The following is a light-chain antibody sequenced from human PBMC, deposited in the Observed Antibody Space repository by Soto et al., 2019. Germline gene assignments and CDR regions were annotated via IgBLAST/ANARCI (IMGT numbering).Light chain of an antibody. Sequence: DIQMTQSPSFMSASVGDRVTITCRASQNIRRFLNWYHQKPGKAPKVLIYAASSLQSGVPSRFSGSGSGTDFTLTISSLQAEDFATYYCQFVSVWLQYTPRETFGQGTKLEIK. CDR3: QFVSVWLQYTPRET. J-gene: IGKJ2*01. V-gene: IGKV1-39*02. CDR2: AAS. CDR1: QNIRRF.